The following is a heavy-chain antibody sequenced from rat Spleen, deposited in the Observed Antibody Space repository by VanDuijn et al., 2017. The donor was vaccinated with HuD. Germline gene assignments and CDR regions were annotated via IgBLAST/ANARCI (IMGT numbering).Heavy chain of an antibody. CDR3: ARGFGFYTGDYFDY. V-gene: IGHV2-30*01. J-gene: IGHJ2*01. D-gene: IGHD4-3*01. CDR2: IWTGGST. Sequence: QVQLKESGPGLVQPSQTLSLTCTVSGFSLTSYNVHWVRQPTGKGLEWMGIIWTGGSTDYNSALRSRLSISRDTSKSQVFLKMNNLQTEDIATYYCARGFGFYTGDYFDYWGQGVMVTVSS. CDR1: GFSLTSYN.